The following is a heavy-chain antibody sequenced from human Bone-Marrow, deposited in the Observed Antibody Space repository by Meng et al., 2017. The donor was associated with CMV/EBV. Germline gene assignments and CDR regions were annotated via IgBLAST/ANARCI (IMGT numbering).Heavy chain of an antibody. Sequence: ASVKVSCKASGYTFTGYYMHWVRQAPGQGLEWMGWINPNSGGTNYAQKFQGRVTMTRDTSISTAYMELSRLRSGDTAVYYCASRPSKNQLLERRWFDPWGQGTLVTVSS. CDR2: INPNSGGT. J-gene: IGHJ5*02. CDR3: ASRPSKNQLLERRWFDP. V-gene: IGHV1-2*02. CDR1: GYTFTGYY. D-gene: IGHD2-2*01.